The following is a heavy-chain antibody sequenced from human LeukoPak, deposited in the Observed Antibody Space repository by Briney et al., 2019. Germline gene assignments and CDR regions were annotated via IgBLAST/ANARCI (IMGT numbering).Heavy chain of an antibody. CDR2: ISSSSSYI. CDR3: ARDFTISPHYFDY. CDR1: GFTFSSYS. D-gene: IGHD3-9*01. V-gene: IGHV3-21*01. J-gene: IGHJ4*02. Sequence: GGSLRLSCAASGFTFSSYSMNWVRQAPGKGLEWVSSISSSSSYIYYADSVKGRFTISRDNAKNSLYLQMNSLRAEDTAVYYCARDFTISPHYFDYWGQGTLVTVSS.